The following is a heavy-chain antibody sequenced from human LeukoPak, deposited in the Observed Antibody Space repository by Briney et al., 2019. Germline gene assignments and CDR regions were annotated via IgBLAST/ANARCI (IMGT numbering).Heavy chain of an antibody. CDR1: GYTFTGYY. CDR3: ARDPRVAVAGKPFDY. J-gene: IGHJ4*02. D-gene: IGHD6-19*01. V-gene: IGHV1-2*02. CDR2: INPNSGGT. Sequence: ASVNVSCKASGYTFTGYYMHWVRQAPGQGLEWMGWINPNSGGTNYAQKFQGRVTMTRDTSISTAYMELSRLRSDDTAVYYCARDPRVAVAGKPFDYWGQGTLVTVSS.